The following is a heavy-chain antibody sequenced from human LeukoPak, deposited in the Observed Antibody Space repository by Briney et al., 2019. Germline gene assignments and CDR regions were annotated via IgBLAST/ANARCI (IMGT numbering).Heavy chain of an antibody. Sequence: QPGGSLRLSCAASGFTFSSRAMNWVRQAPGKGLEWVSYISSSTSSIYYADSVKGRFTISRDNAKNSLYLQMNSLRAEDTAVYYCARDSAAAGTLYFDSWGQGTLVTVSS. V-gene: IGHV3-48*01. CDR3: ARDSAAAGTLYFDS. CDR2: ISSSTSSI. CDR1: GFTFSSRA. D-gene: IGHD6-13*01. J-gene: IGHJ4*02.